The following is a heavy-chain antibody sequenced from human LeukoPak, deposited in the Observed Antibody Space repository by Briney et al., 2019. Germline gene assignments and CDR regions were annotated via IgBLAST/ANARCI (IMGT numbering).Heavy chain of an antibody. Sequence: GGSLRLSCAASGFTFSSYGMHWVRQAPGKGLEWVAVISYDGSNKYYADSVKGRFTISRDNSKNTLYPQMNSLRAEDTAVYYCAKDPYDYYDSSGYSHFDYWGQGTLVTVSS. D-gene: IGHD3-22*01. V-gene: IGHV3-30*18. CDR3: AKDPYDYYDSSGYSHFDY. CDR2: ISYDGSNK. CDR1: GFTFSSYG. J-gene: IGHJ4*02.